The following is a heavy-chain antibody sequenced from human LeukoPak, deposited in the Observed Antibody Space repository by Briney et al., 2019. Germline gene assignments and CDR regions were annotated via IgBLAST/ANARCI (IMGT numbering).Heavy chain of an antibody. D-gene: IGHD3-9*01. V-gene: IGHV1-18*01. CDR3: ARSRTGLLRYFDWSHYFDY. J-gene: IGHJ4*02. Sequence: GASVKVSCKASGYTFTSYGISWVRQAPGQGLEWMGWISAYNGNTKYAQKLQGRVTMTTDTSTSTAYMELRSLRSEDTAVYYCARSRTGLLRYFDWSHYFDYWGQGTLVTVSS. CDR1: GYTFTSYG. CDR2: ISAYNGNT.